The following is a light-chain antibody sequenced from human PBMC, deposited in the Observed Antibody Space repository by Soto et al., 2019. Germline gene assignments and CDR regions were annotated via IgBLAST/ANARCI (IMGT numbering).Light chain of an antibody. Sequence: DTVMTQSPDYLPLSLGERATVNCQSSQSVLYSSNNKSYLAWYQHKPGQPPKLLIYWASTRESGVPDRFTGIGSVTDFTLTICSLQAEDVAVYYCQQYYSLPFSFGPGTKVDIK. V-gene: IGKV4-1*01. CDR1: QSVLYSSNNKSY. CDR3: QQYYSLPFS. CDR2: WAS. J-gene: IGKJ3*01.